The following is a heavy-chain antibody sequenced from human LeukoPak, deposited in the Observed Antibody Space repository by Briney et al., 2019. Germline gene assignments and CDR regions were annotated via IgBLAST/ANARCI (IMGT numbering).Heavy chain of an antibody. Sequence: ASVKVSCKASGYTFTGYYMHWVRQAPGQGLEWMGWINPNSGVAYYAQKFQGRVSMTRDTSISTAYMEVSRLRSDDSALYYCARLSTPNLYYFDYWGQGTLVTVSS. J-gene: IGHJ4*02. CDR1: GYTFTGYY. D-gene: IGHD3-16*02. CDR3: ARLSTPNLYYFDY. V-gene: IGHV1-2*02. CDR2: INPNSGVA.